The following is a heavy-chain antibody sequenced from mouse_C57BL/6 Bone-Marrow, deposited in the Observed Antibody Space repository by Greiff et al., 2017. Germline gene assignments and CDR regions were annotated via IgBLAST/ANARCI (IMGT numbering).Heavy chain of an antibody. Sequence: QVTLKVSGPGILQSSQTLSLTCSFSGFSLSTSGMGVSWIRQPSGKGLEWLAHIYWDDDKRYNPSLKSRLTITKDTSRTQVFLKITSVDTADTSTDYCALDLLWLRVAMDYWGQGTSVTVSS. D-gene: IGHD2-2*01. V-gene: IGHV8-12*01. CDR1: GFSLSTSGMG. CDR2: IYWDDDK. J-gene: IGHJ4*01. CDR3: ALDLLWLRVAMDY.